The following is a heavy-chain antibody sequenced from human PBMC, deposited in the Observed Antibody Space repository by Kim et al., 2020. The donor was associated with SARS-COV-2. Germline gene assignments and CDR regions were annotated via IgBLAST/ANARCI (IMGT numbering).Heavy chain of an antibody. Sequence: SETLSLTCTVSGGSISSYYWSWIRQPAGKGLEWIGRIYTSGSTNYNPSLKSRVTMSVDTSKNQFSLKLSSVTAADTAVYYCAREQASMVRGVSFDYWGQGTLVTVSS. D-gene: IGHD3-10*01. CDR3: AREQASMVRGVSFDY. J-gene: IGHJ4*02. CDR2: IYTSGST. V-gene: IGHV4-4*07. CDR1: GGSISSYY.